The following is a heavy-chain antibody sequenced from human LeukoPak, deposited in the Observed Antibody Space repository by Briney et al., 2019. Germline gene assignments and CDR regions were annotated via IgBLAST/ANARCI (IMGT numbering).Heavy chain of an antibody. CDR3: AKELVPHSSSAYYFDY. J-gene: IGHJ4*02. CDR1: GFTLISYA. D-gene: IGHD6-6*01. Sequence: GGCLRVSSAAPGFTLISYALSWVRQAPGKGLEWVSAISGSGGSTYYADSVKSRFSISRDNSKTTLYLQMNSLRAEDTAVYYCAKELVPHSSSAYYFDYWGQGTLVTVSS. CDR2: ISGSGGST. V-gene: IGHV3-23*01.